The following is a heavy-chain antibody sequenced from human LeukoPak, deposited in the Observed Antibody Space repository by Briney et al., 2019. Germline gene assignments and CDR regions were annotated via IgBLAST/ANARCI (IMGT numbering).Heavy chain of an antibody. CDR2: ISSAGTT. V-gene: IGHV3-66*01. Sequence: SGGSLRLSCAASGFTVSSSYMSWVRQAPGKGLEWVSIISSAGTTYYADSVKGRFTISRDNSKNTLFLQVNSLRAEDTAVYYCGGGGTPYFDYWGQRTPVTVSS. CDR1: GFTVSSSY. J-gene: IGHJ4*02. D-gene: IGHD2-15*01. CDR3: GGGGTPYFDY.